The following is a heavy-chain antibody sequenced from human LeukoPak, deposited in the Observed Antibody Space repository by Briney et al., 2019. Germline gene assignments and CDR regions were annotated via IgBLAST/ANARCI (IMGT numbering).Heavy chain of an antibody. J-gene: IGHJ6*03. Sequence: GGSLRLSRAASGFTFSSYGMHWVRQAPGKGLEWVAFIRYDGSNKYYADSVKGRFTISRDNSKNTLYLQMNSLRAEDTAVYYCAKDRDPIYYYMDVWGKGTTVTVSS. CDR1: GFTFSSYG. D-gene: IGHD3-10*01. V-gene: IGHV3-30*02. CDR3: AKDRDPIYYYMDV. CDR2: IRYDGSNK.